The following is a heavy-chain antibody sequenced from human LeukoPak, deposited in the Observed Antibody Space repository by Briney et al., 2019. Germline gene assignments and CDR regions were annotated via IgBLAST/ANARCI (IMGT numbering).Heavy chain of an antibody. V-gene: IGHV3-23*01. D-gene: IGHD5-18*01. CDR3: ARVPIVDTAMVLDY. CDR1: GFTFSSYA. Sequence: GGSLRLSCAASGFTFSSYAMSWVRQAPGKGLEWVSAISGSGGSTYYADSVKGRFTISRDNSKNTPYLQMNSLRAEDTAVYYCARVPIVDTAMVLDYWGQGTLVTVCS. J-gene: IGHJ4*02. CDR2: ISGSGGST.